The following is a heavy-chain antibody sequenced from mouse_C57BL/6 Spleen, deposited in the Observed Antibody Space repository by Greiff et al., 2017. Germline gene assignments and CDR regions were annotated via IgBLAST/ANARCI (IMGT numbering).Heavy chain of an antibody. V-gene: IGHV1-26*01. J-gene: IGHJ2*03. D-gene: IGHD4-1*01. CDR1: GYTFTDYY. CDR2: INPNNGGT. CDR3: ARLGGTGFGY. Sequence: EVQLQQSGPELVKPGASVKISCKASGYTFTDYYMNWVKQSHGKSLEWIGDINPNNGGTSYNQKFKGKATLTVDKSSSTAYMGLRSLTSEDSAVYYCARLGGTGFGYWGQGTSLTVSS.